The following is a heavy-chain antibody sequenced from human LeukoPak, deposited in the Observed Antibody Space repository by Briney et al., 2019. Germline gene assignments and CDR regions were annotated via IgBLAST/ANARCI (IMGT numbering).Heavy chain of an antibody. CDR2: ISWNSGSI. D-gene: IGHD1-1*01. CDR1: GFTFDDYA. Sequence: PGGSLRLSCAASGFTFDDYAMHWVRQAPGKGLEWVSGISWNSGSIGYADSVKGRFTISRDNAKNSLYLQMNSLRAEDMALYYCAKAQRYNWNDGGAFDIWGRGTMVTVSS. J-gene: IGHJ3*02. V-gene: IGHV3-9*03. CDR3: AKAQRYNWNDGGAFDI.